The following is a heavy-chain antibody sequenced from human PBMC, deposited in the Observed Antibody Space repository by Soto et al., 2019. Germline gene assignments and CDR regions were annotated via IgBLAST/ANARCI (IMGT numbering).Heavy chain of an antibody. CDR3: AKGGRTQRTDY. V-gene: IGHV3-23*01. D-gene: IGHD3-16*01. CDR2: LSSAATDA. Sequence: EVQLLESGGVLVQPGGSLRLSFAASGFTFSSYAMTWVRQAPGKGLEWVSSLSSAATDAYYADSVKGRFTISRDNSKNPLYLHMSSLRADDTAVYYCAKGGRTQRTDYWGQGTLVTVSS. J-gene: IGHJ4*02. CDR1: GFTFSSYA.